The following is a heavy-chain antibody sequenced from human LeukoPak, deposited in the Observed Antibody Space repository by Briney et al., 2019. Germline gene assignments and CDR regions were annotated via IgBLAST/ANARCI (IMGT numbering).Heavy chain of an antibody. CDR2: IYPGDSDT. V-gene: IGHV5-51*01. D-gene: IGHD5-24*01. CDR1: GYSFTSYW. Sequence: GESLKISCKGSGYSFTSYWIGWVRQMPGKGLEWMGIIYPGDSDTRYSPSFQGQVTISADKFISTAYLQWSSLKASDIAMYYCASEMATSSYDAFDIWGQGTMVTVSS. J-gene: IGHJ3*02. CDR3: ASEMATSSYDAFDI.